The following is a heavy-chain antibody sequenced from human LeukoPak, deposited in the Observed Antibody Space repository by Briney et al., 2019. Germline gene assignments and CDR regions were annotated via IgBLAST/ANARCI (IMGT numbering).Heavy chain of an antibody. D-gene: IGHD2-2*01. J-gene: IGHJ3*02. CDR3: ARPQNGYCSSTSCYAFDI. CDR2: VYTSGRT. CDR1: AGSISSDY. V-gene: IGHV4-4*09. Sequence: SPSLSPTRTLSAGSISSDYSSWIRQPPGKGLGWIGYVYTSGRTKYIHSLKSRVAISVDTTKSQFSLKLGSVTAADTAGYYCARPQNGYCSSTSCYAFDIWGQGTIVTVSS.